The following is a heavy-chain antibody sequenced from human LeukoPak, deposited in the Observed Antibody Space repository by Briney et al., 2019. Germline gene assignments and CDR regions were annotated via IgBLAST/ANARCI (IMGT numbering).Heavy chain of an antibody. V-gene: IGHV4-34*01. CDR2: INHSGNT. J-gene: IGHJ5*02. D-gene: IGHD3-3*01. CDR1: GGSFSDYY. Sequence: SETLSLTCAVYGGSFSDYYWSWIRQPPGKGLGWIGEINHSGNTNYNPFLKSRVTISVDTSKNQFSLKLRSVTAADTAVYYCAKEAILGSYNWFDPWGQGTLVTVSS. CDR3: AKEAILGSYNWFDP.